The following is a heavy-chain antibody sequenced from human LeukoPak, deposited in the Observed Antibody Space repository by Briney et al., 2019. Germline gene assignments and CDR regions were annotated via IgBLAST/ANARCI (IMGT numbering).Heavy chain of an antibody. Sequence: GGSLRLSCAASGFTFDDYAMHWVRQAPGKGLEWVSGIRWNSGSIGYADSVKGRFTISRDNAKNSLYLQMNSLRAEDTALYYCAKDTDSSGYYPFDYWGQGTLVTVSS. CDR2: IRWNSGSI. J-gene: IGHJ4*02. V-gene: IGHV3-9*01. CDR1: GFTFDDYA. CDR3: AKDTDSSGYYPFDY. D-gene: IGHD3-22*01.